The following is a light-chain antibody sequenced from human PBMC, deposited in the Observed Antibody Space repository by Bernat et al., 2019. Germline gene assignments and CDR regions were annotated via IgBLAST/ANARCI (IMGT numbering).Light chain of an antibody. Sequence: EVVLTQSPATLSLSPGESATLSCRASQSVSGFLAWYQQKPGQATRLLIYDASNRATGIPARFSGSGSGTAFTLTISSLEPEDFAVYYCQQRAVWPPLTFGGGTKVELK. CDR2: DAS. CDR3: QQRAVWPPLT. CDR1: QSVSGF. V-gene: IGKV3-11*01. J-gene: IGKJ4*01.